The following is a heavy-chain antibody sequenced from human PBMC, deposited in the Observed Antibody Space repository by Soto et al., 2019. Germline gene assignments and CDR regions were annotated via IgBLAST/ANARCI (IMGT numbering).Heavy chain of an antibody. Sequence: GESLKISCKGSGYSFTSYWIGWARQMPGKGLEWMGIIYPGDSDTRYSPSFQGQVTISADKSISTAYLQWSSLRASDTAMYYCARGSGSSSSGLRFDYWGQGTLVTVSS. CDR1: GYSFTSYW. D-gene: IGHD6-6*01. J-gene: IGHJ4*02. CDR3: ARGSGSSSSGLRFDY. CDR2: IYPGDSDT. V-gene: IGHV5-51*01.